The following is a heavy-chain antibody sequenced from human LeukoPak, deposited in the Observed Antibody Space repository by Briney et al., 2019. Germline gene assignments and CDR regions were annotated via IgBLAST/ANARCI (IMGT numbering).Heavy chain of an antibody. CDR2: IYHSGST. CDR1: GGSISSGGYY. V-gene: IGHV4-31*03. CDR3: ARGYSSLSLYYFYYYSMDV. D-gene: IGHD6-6*01. Sequence: PSETLSLTCTVSGGSISSGGYYWSWIRQHPGKGLEWIGYIYHSGSTYYNPSLQSRVTISVDTSKNQFSLKLSSVTAADTAVYYCARGYSSLSLYYFYYYSMDVWGQGTTVTVSS. J-gene: IGHJ6*02.